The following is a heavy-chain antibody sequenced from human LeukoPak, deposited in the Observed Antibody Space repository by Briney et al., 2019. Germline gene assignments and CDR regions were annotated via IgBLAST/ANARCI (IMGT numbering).Heavy chain of an antibody. Sequence: SETLSLTCTVSGDSISSYYWNWIRQPPGKGLEWIGYMSYSGSTNYNPSLKSRVTISVDTSKNQFSLKLSPVTAADTAVYFCARIPARRVVTTPTYFDSWGQGTLVTVSS. D-gene: IGHD2-21*02. V-gene: IGHV4-59*01. CDR1: GDSISSYY. CDR2: MSYSGST. J-gene: IGHJ4*01. CDR3: ARIPARRVVTTPTYFDS.